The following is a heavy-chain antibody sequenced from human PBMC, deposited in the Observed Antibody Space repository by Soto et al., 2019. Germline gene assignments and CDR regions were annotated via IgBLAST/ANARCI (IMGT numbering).Heavy chain of an antibody. Sequence: QVQLVQSGAEVKKPGASVKVSCKASGYTFTSNGISWVGQAPGQGLEWMGWISAYNGNTNYEQKLQGRVTKTTETSXCTAYMELRSLRSDDTAVYYCASSLLVGYGLEGESDWGQGTLVTVSS. CDR1: GYTFTSNG. CDR2: ISAYNGNT. J-gene: IGHJ4*02. D-gene: IGHD5-18*01. CDR3: ASSLLVGYGLEGESD. V-gene: IGHV1-18*01.